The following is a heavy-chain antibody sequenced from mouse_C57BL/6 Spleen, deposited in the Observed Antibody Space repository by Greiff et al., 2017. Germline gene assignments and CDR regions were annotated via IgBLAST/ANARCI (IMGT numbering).Heavy chain of an antibody. CDR3: ASNWESFY. D-gene: IGHD4-1*01. Sequence: EVQLQQSGPELVKPGASVKISCKASGYTFTDYYMNWVKQSHGKSLEWIGDINPNNGGTSYNQKFKGKATLTVDKSSSTAYMELRSLTSEDSAVYYCASNWESFYWGQGTLVTVSA. J-gene: IGHJ3*01. V-gene: IGHV1-26*01. CDR2: INPNNGGT. CDR1: GYTFTDYY.